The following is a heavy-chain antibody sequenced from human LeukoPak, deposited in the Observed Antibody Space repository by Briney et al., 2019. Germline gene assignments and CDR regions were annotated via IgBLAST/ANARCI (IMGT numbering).Heavy chain of an antibody. D-gene: IGHD5-24*01. V-gene: IGHV1-69*06. CDR3: ARSPLSLWLHKYPFDY. CDR1: GYTFSGYY. J-gene: IGHJ4*02. Sequence: SVKVSCKASGYTFSGYYMHWVRQAPGQGLKWMGGIIPIFGTANYAQKFQGRVTITADKSTSTAYMELSSLRSEDTAVYYCARSPLSLWLHKYPFDYWGQGTLVTVSS. CDR2: IIPIFGTA.